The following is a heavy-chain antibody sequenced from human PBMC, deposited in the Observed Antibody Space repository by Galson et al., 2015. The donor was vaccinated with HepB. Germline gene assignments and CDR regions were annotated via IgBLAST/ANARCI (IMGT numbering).Heavy chain of an antibody. V-gene: IGHV4-39*01. Sequence: SETLSLTCTVSGGSISRSSYYWGWIRQPPGKGLEWIGSIYYSGSTYYNPSLKSRVTIFVDTSKNQFSLKLNSVTAADTAVYYCANHYDFWSGRKGWFDPWGQGSLVTVSS. CDR2: IYYSGST. CDR1: GGSISRSSYY. D-gene: IGHD3-3*01. J-gene: IGHJ5*02. CDR3: ANHYDFWSGRKGWFDP.